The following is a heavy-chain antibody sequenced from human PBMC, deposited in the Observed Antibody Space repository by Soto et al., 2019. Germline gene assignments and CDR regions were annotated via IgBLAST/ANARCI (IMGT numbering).Heavy chain of an antibody. CDR3: EKGRGVFAH. V-gene: IGHV3-23*01. D-gene: IGHD3-10*01. J-gene: IGHJ4*02. Sequence: EVQLLESGGGLVQPGGSLRLSCAASGFPFSSSAMTWVRQAPGKGLEWVSVISVSGDSTYYADSLKGSFTISRDNSKNTLYLHMNSLRAVDSAVSYCEKGRGVFAHWGQGTLVTVSS. CDR1: GFPFSSSA. CDR2: ISVSGDST.